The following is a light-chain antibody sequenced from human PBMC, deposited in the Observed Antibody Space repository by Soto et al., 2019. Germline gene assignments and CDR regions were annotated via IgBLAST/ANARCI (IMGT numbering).Light chain of an antibody. V-gene: IGLV2-14*01. CDR1: SGDFGIYNS. CDR2: DVT. CDR3: SSFTSSSSYV. Sequence: QCALTQPASGSGFAGRGSPLLCTGTSGDFGIYNSVSWYQQHPGKAPKLMIHDVTNRPSGVSSRFSGSRSGNTASLTISGLQAEDEADYYCSSFTSSSSYVFGSGTKVTVL. J-gene: IGLJ1*01.